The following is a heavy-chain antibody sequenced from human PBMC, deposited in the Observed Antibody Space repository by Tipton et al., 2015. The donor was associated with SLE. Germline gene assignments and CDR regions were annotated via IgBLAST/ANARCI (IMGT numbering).Heavy chain of an antibody. CDR3: ARESGDV. CDR2: INSDGSST. Sequence: LSLTCAVYGGSFSGYYWSWVRQAPGKGLVWVSRINSDGSSTSYADSVKGRFTISRDNAKNTLYLQMNSLRAEDTAVYYCARESGDVWGQGTTVTVSS. V-gene: IGHV3-74*01. CDR1: GGSFSGYY. D-gene: IGHD3-3*01. J-gene: IGHJ6*02.